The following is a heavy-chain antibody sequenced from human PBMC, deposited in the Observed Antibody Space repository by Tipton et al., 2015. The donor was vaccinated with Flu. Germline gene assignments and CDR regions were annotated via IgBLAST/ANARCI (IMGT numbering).Heavy chain of an antibody. CDR3: ATLGNSGTDGFDI. V-gene: IGHV3-66*02. Sequence: SLRLSCAASGFTVSSKYMGWVRQAPGKGLQWVSVIYRGGTTYVADSVKGRCTIPRDNSKNTLYLQWNSLTTEDTAVYYCATLGNSGTDGFDIWGQGTMVTISS. CDR1: GFTVSSKY. D-gene: IGHD5-12*01. CDR2: IYRGGTT. J-gene: IGHJ3*02.